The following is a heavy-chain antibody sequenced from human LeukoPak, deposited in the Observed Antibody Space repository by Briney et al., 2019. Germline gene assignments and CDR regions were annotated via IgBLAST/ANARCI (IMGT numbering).Heavy chain of an antibody. CDR3: ARAFSSGWYGLRYGDY. J-gene: IGHJ4*02. Sequence: PGGSLRLSCAVSGFTFSSYGMHWVRQAPGKGLEWVAVISYDGSNKYYADSVKGRFTISRDNSNNTLYLHMNSLSVEDTAVYYCARAFSSGWYGLRYGDYWGQGTLVTVSS. CDR2: ISYDGSNK. V-gene: IGHV3-30*03. D-gene: IGHD6-19*01. CDR1: GFTFSSYG.